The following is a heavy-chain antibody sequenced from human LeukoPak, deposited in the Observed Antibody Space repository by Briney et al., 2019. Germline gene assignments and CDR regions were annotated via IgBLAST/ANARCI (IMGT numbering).Heavy chain of an antibody. J-gene: IGHJ3*02. CDR2: ISAYNGNT. Sequence: ASVKVSCKASGYTFTSCGISWVRQAPGQGLEWMGWISAYNGNTNYAQKLQGRVTMTTDTSTSTAYMELRSLRSDDTAVYYCARTVGPGYYDSSGYYTESDAFDIWGQGTMVTVSS. V-gene: IGHV1-18*01. CDR1: GYTFTSCG. D-gene: IGHD3-22*01. CDR3: ARTVGPGYYDSSGYYTESDAFDI.